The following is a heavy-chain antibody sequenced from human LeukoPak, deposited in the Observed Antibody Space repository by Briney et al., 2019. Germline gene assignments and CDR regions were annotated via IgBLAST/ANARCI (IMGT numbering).Heavy chain of an antibody. D-gene: IGHD2-2*01. CDR2: ISGSGGST. V-gene: IGHV3-23*01. CDR1: GFTFSSYA. J-gene: IGHJ6*03. Sequence: GGSLRLSCAASGFTFSSYAMSWVRQAPGKGLEWVSAISGSGGSTYYADSVKGRFTISRDNSKNTLYLQMNSLRAEDTAVYYCAKPYCSSTSCAETYYYYYMDVWGKGTTVTVSS. CDR3: AKPYCSSTSCAETYYYYYMDV.